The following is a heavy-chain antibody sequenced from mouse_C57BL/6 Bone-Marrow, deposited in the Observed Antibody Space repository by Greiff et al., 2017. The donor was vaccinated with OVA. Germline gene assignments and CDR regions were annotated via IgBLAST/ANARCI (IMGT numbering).Heavy chain of an antibody. J-gene: IGHJ2*01. Sequence: VQLQQSGAELVRPGASVKLSCTASGFNIKDDYMHWVKQRPEQGLEWIGWIDPENGDTEYASKFQGKATITADTASNTAYLQLSSLTSEDTAVYYCTTLDSLDYWGQGTTLTVSS. CDR2: IDPENGDT. CDR3: TTLDSLDY. CDR1: GFNIKDDY. V-gene: IGHV14-4*01.